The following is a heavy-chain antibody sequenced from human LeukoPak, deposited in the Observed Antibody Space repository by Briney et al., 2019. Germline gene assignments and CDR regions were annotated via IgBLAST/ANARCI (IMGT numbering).Heavy chain of an antibody. Sequence: GGSLRLSCAASGFTFSSYAMNWVRQAPGKGLEWVSYIPSSSGTIYYADSVKGRFTISRDNSDNKVFLQMNSLRGEDTAVYFCAREASYYGGIDYWGQGTLVTVSS. V-gene: IGHV3-48*01. CDR2: IPSSSGTI. CDR3: AREASYYGGIDY. J-gene: IGHJ4*02. CDR1: GFTFSSYA. D-gene: IGHD1-26*01.